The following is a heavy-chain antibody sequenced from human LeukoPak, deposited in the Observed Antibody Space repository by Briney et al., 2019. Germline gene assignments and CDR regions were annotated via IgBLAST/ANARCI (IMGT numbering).Heavy chain of an antibody. Sequence: ASVKVSCKASGYTFTSYYMHWVRQAPGQGLEWMGIINPSGGSTSYAQKFQGRVTMTRDMSTSTVYMELSSLRSEDTAVYYCARGGLIVVVTATDNDAFDIWGQGTMVTVSS. CDR3: ARGGLIVVVTATDNDAFDI. V-gene: IGHV1-46*01. CDR1: GYTFTSYY. D-gene: IGHD2-21*02. CDR2: INPSGGST. J-gene: IGHJ3*02.